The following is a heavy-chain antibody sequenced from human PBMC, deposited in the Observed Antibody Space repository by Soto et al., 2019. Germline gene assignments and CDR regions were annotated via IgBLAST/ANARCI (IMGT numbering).Heavy chain of an antibody. J-gene: IGHJ4*02. Sequence: QVQLQESGPGLVKPSQTLSLTCTVSGGSISSGGYYWSWIRQHPGKGLEWIGYIYYSGSTYYNPSLKSRVTISVDTAKNQFSLKLSSVTASDTAVYYCARGPMVRGVREFDYWGQGTLVTVSS. CDR1: GGSISSGGYY. D-gene: IGHD3-10*01. V-gene: IGHV4-31*03. CDR2: IYYSGST. CDR3: ARGPMVRGVREFDY.